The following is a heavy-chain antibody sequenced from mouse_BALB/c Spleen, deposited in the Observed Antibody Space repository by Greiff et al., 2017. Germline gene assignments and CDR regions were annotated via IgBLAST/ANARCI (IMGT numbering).Heavy chain of an antibody. V-gene: IGHV5-6-5*01. CDR3: ASPSYGNSFAY. Sequence: LVESGGGLVKPGGSLKLSCAASGFTFSSYAMSWVRQTPEKRLEWVASISSGGSTYYPDSVKGRFTISRDNARNILYLQMSSLRSEDTAMYYCASPSYGNSFAYWGQGTLVTVSA. CDR2: ISSGGST. J-gene: IGHJ3*01. CDR1: GFTFSSYA. D-gene: IGHD2-10*01.